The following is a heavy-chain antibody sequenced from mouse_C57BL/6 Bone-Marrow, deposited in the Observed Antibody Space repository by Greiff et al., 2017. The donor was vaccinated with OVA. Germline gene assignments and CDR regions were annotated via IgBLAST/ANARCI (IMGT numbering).Heavy chain of an antibody. D-gene: IGHD2-3*01. CDR3: TRHGGWRFDY. J-gene: IGHJ2*01. CDR1: GFTFSSYG. CDR2: ISSGGSYT. V-gene: IGHV5-6*01. Sequence: EVKLVESGGDLVKPGGSLKLSCAASGFTFSSYGMSWVRQTPDKGLEWVATISSGGSYTYYPDSVKGRFTIAGDNSKNTLYLQMSSLKSEDAAMYYCTRHGGWRFDYWGQGTTLTVSS.